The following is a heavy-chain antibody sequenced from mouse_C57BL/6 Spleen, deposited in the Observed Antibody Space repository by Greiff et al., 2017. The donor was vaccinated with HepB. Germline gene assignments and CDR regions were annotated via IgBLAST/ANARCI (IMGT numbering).Heavy chain of an antibody. CDR3: ARVTGTKYVDV. CDR1: GFTFSDYG. CDR2: ISNLAYSI. Sequence: EVKLLESGGGLVQPGGSLKLSCAASGFTFSDYGMAWVRQAPRKGPEWVAFISNLAYSIYYADTVTGRFTISRENAKNTLYLEMSSLRSEDTAMYYCARVTGTKYVDVWGTGTTVTVSS. D-gene: IGHD4-1*01. V-gene: IGHV5-15*01. J-gene: IGHJ1*03.